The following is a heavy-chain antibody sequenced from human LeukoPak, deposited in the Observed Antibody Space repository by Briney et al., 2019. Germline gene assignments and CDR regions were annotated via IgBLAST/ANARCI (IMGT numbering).Heavy chain of an antibody. V-gene: IGHV3-53*01. D-gene: IGHD3-10*01. CDR2: IYSGGST. J-gene: IGHJ4*02. CDR3: ARGRGDYYGSGSYYIDY. CDR1: GFTVSSNY. Sequence: PGGSLRLSCAASGFTVSSNYISWVRQAPGKGLEWVSVIYSGGSTYYADSVKGRFTISRDNSKNTLYLQMNSLRAEDTAVYYCARGRGDYYGSGSYYIDYWGQGNLVTVSS.